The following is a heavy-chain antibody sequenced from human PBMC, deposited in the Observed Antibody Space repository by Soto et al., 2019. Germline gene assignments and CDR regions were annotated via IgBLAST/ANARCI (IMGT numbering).Heavy chain of an antibody. CDR2: IWYDGSNK. CDR1: GFTFSSYG. J-gene: IGHJ6*02. Sequence: GGSLRLSCAASGFTFSSYGMHWVRQAPGKGLEWVAVIWYDGSNKYYADSVKGRFTISRDNSKNTLYLQMNSLRAEDTAVYYCARDRGDIVVVPAASRYGMDVWGQGTTVTVSS. D-gene: IGHD2-2*01. V-gene: IGHV3-33*01. CDR3: ARDRGDIVVVPAASRYGMDV.